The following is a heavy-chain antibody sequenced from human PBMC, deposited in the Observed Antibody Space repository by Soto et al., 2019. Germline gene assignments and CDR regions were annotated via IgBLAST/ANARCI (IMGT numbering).Heavy chain of an antibody. CDR2: MNPNSGNT. CDR3: ARGAVVVVAATPGRDFDY. V-gene: IGHV1-8*01. D-gene: IGHD2-15*01. J-gene: IGHJ4*02. CDR1: GYTFTSYD. Sequence: ASVKVSCKASGYTFTSYDINWVRQATGQGLEWMGWMNPNSGNTGYAQKFQGRVTMTRNTSISTADMELSSLRSEDTAVYYCARGAVVVVAATPGRDFDYWGQGTLVTVSS.